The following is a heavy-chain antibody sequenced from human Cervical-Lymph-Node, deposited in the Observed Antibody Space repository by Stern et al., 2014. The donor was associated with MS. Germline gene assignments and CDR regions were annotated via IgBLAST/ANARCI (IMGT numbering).Heavy chain of an antibody. J-gene: IGHJ6*02. CDR3: ARGSKVTSQNIVAYYYYYGMDV. Sequence: QVQLQQWGAGLLKPSETLSLTCAVYGGSFSGYYWSWIRQPPGKGLEWIGEINHSGSTNYNPSLKSRVTISVDTSKNQFSLKLSSVTAADTAVYYCARGSKVTSQNIVAYYYYYGMDVWGQGTTVTVSS. CDR1: GGSFSGYY. CDR2: INHSGST. V-gene: IGHV4-34*01. D-gene: IGHD3-16*02.